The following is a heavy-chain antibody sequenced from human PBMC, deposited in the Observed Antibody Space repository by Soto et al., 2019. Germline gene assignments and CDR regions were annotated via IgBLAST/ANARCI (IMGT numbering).Heavy chain of an antibody. CDR2: ISGSGSNT. J-gene: IGHJ4*02. CDR1: GFTFSSYA. D-gene: IGHD2-15*01. Sequence: GGSLRLSCVGSGFTFSSYAMHWVRQAPGKGLEWVSVISGSGSNTNYADSVKGRFTISRDNSKNTLYLQMNSLRVEDTAVYYCARDWCSGGICYCFDYWGQGTPVTVSS. CDR3: ARDWCSGGICYCFDY. V-gene: IGHV3-23*01.